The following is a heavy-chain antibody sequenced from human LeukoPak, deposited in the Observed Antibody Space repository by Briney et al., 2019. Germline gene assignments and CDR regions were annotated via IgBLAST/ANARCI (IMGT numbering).Heavy chain of an antibody. CDR2: INHSGST. Sequence: SETLSLTCAVYGGSFSGYYWSWIRQPPGKGLEWIGEINHSGSTYYNPSLKSRVTISVDTSKNQFSLKLSSVTAADTAVYYCARQFEYSSGRYEFDYWGQGTLVTVSS. V-gene: IGHV4-34*01. CDR1: GGSFSGYY. J-gene: IGHJ4*02. CDR3: ARQFEYSSGRYEFDY. D-gene: IGHD6-19*01.